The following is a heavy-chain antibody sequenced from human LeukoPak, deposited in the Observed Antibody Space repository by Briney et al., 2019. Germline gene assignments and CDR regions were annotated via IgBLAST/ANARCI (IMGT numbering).Heavy chain of an antibody. V-gene: IGHV3-64D*08. D-gene: IGHD5-18*01. J-gene: IGHJ4*02. CDR3: VKDQEYSYDY. CDR2: ISIDGGSK. CDR1: GFTFSDYA. Sequence: GGSLRLSCSASGFTFSDYAMHWVRQAPGKGLEYVSTISIDGGSKYYADSVKGRFTISRDNSKNTLSLQMGSLRVEDTAIYYCVKDQEYSYDYWGQGTLVTVSS.